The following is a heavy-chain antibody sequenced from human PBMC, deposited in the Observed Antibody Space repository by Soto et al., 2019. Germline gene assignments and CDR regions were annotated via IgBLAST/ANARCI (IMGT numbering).Heavy chain of an antibody. CDR3: ARVSCCGLDHYYYMDV. CDR2: ISKAGSTI. V-gene: IGHV3-48*02. D-gene: IGHD1-1*01. Sequence: GGSLRLSCAASGFTFSSYNMTWVRQAPGKGLECLSYISKAGSTINYADSVKGRFTISRDNAKNSLYLQMNSLRDEDTAVYYCARVSCCGLDHYYYMDVWGKGVTVTVSS. CDR1: GFTFSSYN. J-gene: IGHJ6*03.